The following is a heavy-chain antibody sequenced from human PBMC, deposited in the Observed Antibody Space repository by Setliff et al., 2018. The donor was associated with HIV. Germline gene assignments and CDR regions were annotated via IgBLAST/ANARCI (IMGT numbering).Heavy chain of an antibody. J-gene: IGHJ6*03. CDR1: GGSFSGYY. Sequence: PSETLSLTCAVYGGSFSGYYWTWIRQPPGKGLEWIGELTHSGSTNYNPSLETRVTISVDTSKNQFSLKLSSVTAADTAVYYCAKGVAGLQYYYYYMDVWGKGTTVTVSS. V-gene: IGHV4-34*01. D-gene: IGHD6-19*01. CDR2: LTHSGST. CDR3: AKGVAGLQYYYYYMDV.